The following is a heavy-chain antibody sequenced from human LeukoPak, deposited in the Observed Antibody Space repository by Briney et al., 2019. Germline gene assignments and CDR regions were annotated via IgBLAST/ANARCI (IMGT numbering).Heavy chain of an antibody. Sequence: PGGTLRLSCAASGFTFNSYSMNWVRQAPGKGLEWDSYISSSRSTIYYADSVKGRFTISRDIAKNSLYLQINGLSAEDTAVYYWATRPDYWGQGTLVTVSS. J-gene: IGHJ4*02. CDR1: GFTFNSYS. V-gene: IGHV3-48*04. CDR2: ISSSRSTI. CDR3: ATRPDY.